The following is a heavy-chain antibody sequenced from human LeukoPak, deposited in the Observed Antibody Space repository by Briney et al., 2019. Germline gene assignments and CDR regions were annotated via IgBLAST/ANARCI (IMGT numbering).Heavy chain of an antibody. V-gene: IGHV3-23*01. D-gene: IGHD2-21*01. J-gene: IGHJ4*02. CDR1: GFSFSSFA. Sequence: GGSLRLSCAASGFSFSSFAMSWVRQAPGKGLEWVAIISGSGGGTYYADSVKGRFTVSRDFFTSTLDLQMTSLRAEDTAVYYRAKEAPHTAVLIALPEWNYIDSWGRGILVSVSS. CDR2: ISGSGGGT. CDR3: AKEAPHTAVLIALPEWNYIDS.